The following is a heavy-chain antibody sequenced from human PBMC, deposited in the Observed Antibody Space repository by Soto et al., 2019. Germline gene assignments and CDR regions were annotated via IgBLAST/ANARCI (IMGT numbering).Heavy chain of an antibody. V-gene: IGHV2-26*04. CDR1: GYSLSNAGLG. CDR2: IFSNDET. J-gene: IGHJ5*02. Sequence: QVTVKESGPVLVKTTETLTLTCTVSGYSLSNAGLGVRWIRQPPAKALECLAHIFSNDETSYSTSLKSRLTISKDTSKSQMVLTMTNTDPVDTATYYCASTYSTRGYWFDPWGQGTLVTVSS. CDR3: ASTYSTRGYWFDP. D-gene: IGHD6-13*01.